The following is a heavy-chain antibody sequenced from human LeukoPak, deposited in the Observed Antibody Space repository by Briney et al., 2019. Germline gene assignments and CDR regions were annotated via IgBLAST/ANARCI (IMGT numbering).Heavy chain of an antibody. J-gene: IGHJ4*02. CDR3: ARDYYDSSGDYFDY. CDR1: GFTFSDYY. Sequence: GGSLRLSCAASGFTFSDYYMSWIRQAPGKGLEWVSYISSSGSTIYYADSVKGRFTISRDNAKNSMYLQMNSLRAEDTAVYYCARDYYDSSGDYFDYWGQGTLVTVSS. D-gene: IGHD3-22*01. V-gene: IGHV3-11*04. CDR2: ISSSGSTI.